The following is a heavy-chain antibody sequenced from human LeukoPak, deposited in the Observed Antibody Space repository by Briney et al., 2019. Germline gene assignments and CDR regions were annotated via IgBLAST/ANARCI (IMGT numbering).Heavy chain of an antibody. Sequence: GGSLRLSCAASGFTFSSYAMSWVRQAPGKGLEWVSAISGSGVSTYYADSVKGRFTISRDNSKNTLYLQMNSLRAEDTAVYYCAKDLRNSGYYNDWGQGTLVTVSS. CDR2: ISGSGVST. J-gene: IGHJ4*02. CDR1: GFTFSSYA. CDR3: AKDLRNSGYYND. D-gene: IGHD3-9*01. V-gene: IGHV3-23*01.